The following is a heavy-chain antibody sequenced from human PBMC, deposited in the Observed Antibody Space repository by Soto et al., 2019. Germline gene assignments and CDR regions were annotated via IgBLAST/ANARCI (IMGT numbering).Heavy chain of an antibody. J-gene: IGHJ4*02. V-gene: IGHV1-3*04. CDR3: AKGSRMSTPDF. Sequence: QVQLVQSGAEVKKPGASVKVSCKTSGYTFTDYAIHWVRQAPGQTLEWMGWIATGNGNTKFSQKFQGRVTITRDTTATTAYMELTSLTSEDTALYYCAKGSRMSTPDFWGQGTLVTVSS. CDR2: IATGNGNT. CDR1: GYTFTDYA.